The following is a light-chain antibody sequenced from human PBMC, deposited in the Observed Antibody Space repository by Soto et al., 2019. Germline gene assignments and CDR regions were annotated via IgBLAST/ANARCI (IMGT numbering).Light chain of an antibody. CDR2: KAS. V-gene: IGKV1-5*03. CDR3: QQYNSYSPT. J-gene: IGKJ1*01. CDR1: QNISIW. Sequence: DIQMTQSPSTLSASVGDRVTITCRASQNISIWLAWYQQKPGKAPKLLSYKASSLESGVPSRFNGSGSGTEFTLTISSLQPADFATYYCQQYNSYSPTFGQGTKVEIK.